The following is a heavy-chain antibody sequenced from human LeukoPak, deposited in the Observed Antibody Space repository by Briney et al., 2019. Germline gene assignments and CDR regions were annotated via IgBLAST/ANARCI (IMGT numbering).Heavy chain of an antibody. D-gene: IGHD2-15*01. J-gene: IGHJ4*02. CDR3: AKVELGYCSGGSCYSDDFVDY. CDR1: GFTFSSYG. V-gene: IGHV3-30*18. Sequence: GGSLRLSCAASGFTFSSYGMPWVRQAPGKGLEWVAVISYDGSNKYYADSVKGRFTISRDNSKNTLYLQMNSLRAEDTAVYYCAKVELGYCSGGSCYSDDFVDYWGQGTLVTVSS. CDR2: ISYDGSNK.